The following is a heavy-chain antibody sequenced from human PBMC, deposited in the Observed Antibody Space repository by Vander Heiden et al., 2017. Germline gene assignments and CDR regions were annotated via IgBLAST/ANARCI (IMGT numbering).Heavy chain of an antibody. Sequence: EAQLVESGGNLAQPGRSLRLSCAASGFNLDDHAMHWVRQRPGKCLDWVAGISWNGDSIGYADSVKGRVIITRDNAKNSVYLQMNSLRPEDTALYYCAKDRRSVYYYGIDVWGQGIPVTVSS. CDR1: GFNLDDHA. CDR3: AKDRRSVYYYGIDV. J-gene: IGHJ6*02. V-gene: IGHV3-9*01. CDR2: ISWNGDSI.